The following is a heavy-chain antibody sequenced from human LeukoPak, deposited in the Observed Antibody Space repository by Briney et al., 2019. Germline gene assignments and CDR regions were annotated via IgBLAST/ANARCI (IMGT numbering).Heavy chain of an antibody. J-gene: IGHJ4*02. V-gene: IGHV4-38-2*02. Sequence: PETPSVTRAVPGYSISSGYNWGWIRQPPGKGLKWIGAIHHSGGTYYNPSLKSRVTISVDTSKNQFSLKLSSVTAADTAVYYCARDFRGPTGGFDYWGQGTLVTVSS. CDR1: GYSISSGYN. CDR2: IHHSGGT. D-gene: IGHD7-27*01. CDR3: ARDFRGPTGGFDY.